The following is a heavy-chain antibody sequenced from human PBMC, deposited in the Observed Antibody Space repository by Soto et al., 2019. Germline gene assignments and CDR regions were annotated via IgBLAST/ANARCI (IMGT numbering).Heavy chain of an antibody. V-gene: IGHV4-34*01. CDR2: INHSGST. D-gene: IGHD6-13*01. CDR1: GGSFSGYY. CDR3: ARTYSSSWSPFEY. J-gene: IGHJ4*02. Sequence: QVQLQQWGAGLLKPSETLSLTCAVYGGSFSGYYWSWIRQPPGKGLEWIGEINHSGSTNYNPSLKSRVTISVDTSKNQFSLKLSSVTAADTAVYYCARTYSSSWSPFEYWGQGTRVTVTS.